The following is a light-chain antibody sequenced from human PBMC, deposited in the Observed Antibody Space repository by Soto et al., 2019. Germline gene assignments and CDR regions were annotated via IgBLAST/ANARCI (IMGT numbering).Light chain of an antibody. V-gene: IGLV4-60*03. Sequence: QLVLTQSSSASASLGSSVKLTCTLSSGHSSYIIAWHQQQAGKAPRYLMKLEGSGSYNKGSGVPDRFSGSSSGADRYLTISNLQSEDEADYYCETWDSNTRVFGGGTKSPS. CDR1: SGHSSYI. CDR3: ETWDSNTRV. CDR2: LEGSGSY. J-gene: IGLJ2*01.